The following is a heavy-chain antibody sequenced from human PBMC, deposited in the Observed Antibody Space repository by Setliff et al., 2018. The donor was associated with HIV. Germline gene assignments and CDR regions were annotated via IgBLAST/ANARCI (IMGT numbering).Heavy chain of an antibody. CDR3: ARETYYYDNPQYYYYYMDV. V-gene: IGHV4-61*02. CDR1: GGSISSGSYY. D-gene: IGHD3-22*01. Sequence: HSQTLSLTCAVSGGSISSGSYYWSWIRQPAGKGLEWIGRIYTSGSTNYNPSLKSRVTISVDTSKNQFSLKLRSVTAADTAVYYCARETYYYDNPQYYYYYMDVWGKGTTVTVSS. J-gene: IGHJ6*03. CDR2: IYTSGST.